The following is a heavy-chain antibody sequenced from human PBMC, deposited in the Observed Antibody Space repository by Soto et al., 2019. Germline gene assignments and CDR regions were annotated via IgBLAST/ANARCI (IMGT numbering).Heavy chain of an antibody. D-gene: IGHD4-17*01. CDR2: INPSDGNT. CDR1: GYTFTSYS. V-gene: IGHV1-3*01. CDR3: ARATRHDYYGMDV. Sequence: GASMKVSCKASGYTFTSYSMHWVRQAPGQRLEWMGRINPSDGNTKYAQKFEGRVTLTRDTSTSTVYMELSSLRSEDTAVYYCARATRHDYYGMDVWGQGTTVTVSS. J-gene: IGHJ6*02.